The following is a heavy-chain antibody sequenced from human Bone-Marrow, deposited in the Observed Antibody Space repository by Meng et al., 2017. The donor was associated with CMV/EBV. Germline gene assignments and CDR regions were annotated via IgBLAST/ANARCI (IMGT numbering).Heavy chain of an antibody. J-gene: IGHJ6*02. V-gene: IGHV1-2*02. Sequence: ASVKVSCKASGYTLIRYYMHWVRQAPGQGLEWMGWINPNSGGTNYAQRFQGRVTMTRDTSISTAYMELSRLRSDDTAVYYCARSLGDFWSGYWDYYYYGMDVWGQGTTVTVSS. CDR1: GYTLIRYY. D-gene: IGHD3-3*01. CDR3: ARSLGDFWSGYWDYYYYGMDV. CDR2: INPNSGGT.